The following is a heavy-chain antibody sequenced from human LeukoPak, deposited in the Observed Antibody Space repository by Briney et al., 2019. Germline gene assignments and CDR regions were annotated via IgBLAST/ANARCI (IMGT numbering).Heavy chain of an antibody. CDR3: ALLRYSFYGMDV. V-gene: IGHV3-64D*06. Sequence: PGGSLRLSCSASGFTFSSYAMHWVRQAPGKGLEYVSAISSNGGSTYYAGSVKGRFTISRDNSKNTLYLQMSSLRAEDTAVYYCALLRYSFYGMDVWGKGTTVTVSS. CDR2: ISSNGGST. D-gene: IGHD3-9*01. CDR1: GFTFSSYA. J-gene: IGHJ6*04.